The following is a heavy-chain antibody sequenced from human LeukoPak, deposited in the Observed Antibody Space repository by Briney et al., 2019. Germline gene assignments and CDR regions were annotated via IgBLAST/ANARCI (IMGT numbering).Heavy chain of an antibody. Sequence: PGGSLRLSCVASGFTFSTFAMSWVRQAPGKGLEWVSAISGSGGSTYYADSVKGRFTISRDNSKNTLYLQMNSLRAEDTAVYYCAKNGATTVLYYYYMDVWGKGTTVTVSS. J-gene: IGHJ6*03. V-gene: IGHV3-23*01. CDR2: ISGSGGST. CDR3: AKNGATTVLYYYYMDV. CDR1: GFTFSTFA. D-gene: IGHD5-12*01.